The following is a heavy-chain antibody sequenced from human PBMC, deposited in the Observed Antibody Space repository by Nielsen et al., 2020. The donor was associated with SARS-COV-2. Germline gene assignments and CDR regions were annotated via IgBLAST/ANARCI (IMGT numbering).Heavy chain of an antibody. V-gene: IGHV3-53*01. Sequence: WLRQPPGKGLEWVSVIYSGGSTYYADSVKGRFTISRDNSKNTLYLQMNSLRAEDTAVYYCATPGIVAAGPYYYYYGMDVWGQGTTVTVSS. D-gene: IGHD6-13*01. J-gene: IGHJ6*02. CDR3: ATPGIVAAGPYYYYYGMDV. CDR2: IYSGGST.